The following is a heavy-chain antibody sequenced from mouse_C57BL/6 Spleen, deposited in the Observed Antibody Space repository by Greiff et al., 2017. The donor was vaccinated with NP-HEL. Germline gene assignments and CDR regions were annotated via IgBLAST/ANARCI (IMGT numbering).Heavy chain of an antibody. V-gene: IGHV1-50*01. D-gene: IGHD1-1*01. CDR1: GYTFTSYW. CDR3: ARKGFYYGSSLPYYFDY. J-gene: IGHJ2*01. Sequence: VQLQQPGAELVKPGASVKLSCKASGYTFTSYWMQWVKQRPGQGLEWIGEIDPSDSYTNYNQKFKGKATLTVDTSSSTAYMQLSSLTSEDSAVYYCARKGFYYGSSLPYYFDYWGQGTTLTVSS. CDR2: IDPSDSYT.